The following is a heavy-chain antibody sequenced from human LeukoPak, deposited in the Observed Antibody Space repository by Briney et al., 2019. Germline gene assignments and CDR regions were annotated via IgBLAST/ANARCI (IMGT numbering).Heavy chain of an antibody. CDR1: GGSISDHY. Sequence: SETLFLTCTVSGGSISDHYWSWIRQPSGKGLEWIGRIYSSGSANYSPSLKSRVSMSVDTSNNYFSLSLTSVTAADTALYFCARDVRYASGWSTPESWGQGILVTVSS. D-gene: IGHD6-19*01. CDR2: IYSSGSA. CDR3: ARDVRYASGWSTPES. J-gene: IGHJ5*02. V-gene: IGHV4-4*07.